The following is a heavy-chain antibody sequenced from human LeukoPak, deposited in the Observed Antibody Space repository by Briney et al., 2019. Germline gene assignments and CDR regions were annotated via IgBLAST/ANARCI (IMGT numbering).Heavy chain of an antibody. Sequence: SETLSLTCTVSGGSISSYYWSWIRQPPGKGLEWIGYIYYSGSTNYNPSLKSRVTISVDTSKNQFSLKLRSVTAAGTAVYYCAGCSSYYYYGMGVWGQGTTVTVSS. CDR1: GGSISSYY. CDR2: IYYSGST. CDR3: AGCSSYYYYGMGV. J-gene: IGHJ6*02. D-gene: IGHD2-2*01. V-gene: IGHV4-59*01.